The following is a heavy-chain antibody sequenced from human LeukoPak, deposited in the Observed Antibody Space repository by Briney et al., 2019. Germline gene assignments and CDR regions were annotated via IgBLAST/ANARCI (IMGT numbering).Heavy chain of an antibody. CDR2: ITNSGDNT. CDR1: GFTFSNYA. Sequence: GGPLRLSCAASGFTFSNYAMSWVRQAPGKGLEWVSAITNSGDNTYYADSVKGRFTISRDNSKNTLYLQINSLRAEDTAIYYCAKELAVTRRTDAFDIWGQGTMVTVSS. V-gene: IGHV3-23*01. CDR3: AKELAVTRRTDAFDI. J-gene: IGHJ3*02. D-gene: IGHD4-17*01.